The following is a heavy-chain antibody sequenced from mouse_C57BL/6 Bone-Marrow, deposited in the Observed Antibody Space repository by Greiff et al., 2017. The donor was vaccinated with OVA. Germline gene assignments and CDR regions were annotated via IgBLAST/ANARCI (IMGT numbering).Heavy chain of an antibody. D-gene: IGHD2-1*01. J-gene: IGHJ2*01. Sequence: VQLQQSGPELVKPGASVKISCKASGYTFTDYYMNWVKQSHGKSLEWIGDINPNNGGTSYNQKFKGKATLTVDKSSSTAYMELRSLTSEDSAVYYCARVLLYYGLDYWGQGTTLTVSS. CDR3: ARVLLYYGLDY. CDR2: INPNNGGT. V-gene: IGHV1-26*01. CDR1: GYTFTDYY.